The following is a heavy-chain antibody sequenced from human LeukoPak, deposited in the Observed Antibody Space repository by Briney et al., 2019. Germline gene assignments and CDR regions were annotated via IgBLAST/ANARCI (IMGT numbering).Heavy chain of an antibody. D-gene: IGHD4-17*01. Sequence: SVKVSCKASGGTFTSYAMSWVRQAPGQGLEWMGRIIPILGIANYAQKFQGRVTITRDKSTSTAYMELRRLRDEDTAVYYCARGDRFPYGDSYYYYGMDVWGQGTTVTVSS. CDR3: ARGDRFPYGDSYYYYGMDV. CDR1: GGTFTSYA. CDR2: IIPILGIA. J-gene: IGHJ6*02. V-gene: IGHV1-69*04.